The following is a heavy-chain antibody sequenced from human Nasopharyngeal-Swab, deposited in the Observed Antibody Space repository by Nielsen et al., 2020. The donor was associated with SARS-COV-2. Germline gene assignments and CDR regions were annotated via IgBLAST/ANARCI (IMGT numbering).Heavy chain of an antibody. CDR3: ATSSPIYYGSGSQNWLDP. V-gene: IGHV1-24*01. CDR1: GYTLTELS. Sequence: ASVKVSCKVSGYTLTELSMHWVRQAPGKGLEWMGGFDPEDGETIYAQKFQGRVTMTEDTSTDTAYMELSSLRSEDTAVYYCATSSPIYYGSGSQNWLDPWGQGTLVTVSS. D-gene: IGHD3-10*01. CDR2: FDPEDGET. J-gene: IGHJ5*02.